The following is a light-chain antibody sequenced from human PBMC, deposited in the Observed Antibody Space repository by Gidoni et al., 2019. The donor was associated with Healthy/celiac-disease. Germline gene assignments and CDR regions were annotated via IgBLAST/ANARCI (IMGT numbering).Light chain of an antibody. V-gene: IGKV4-1*01. CDR3: QQYYSTPWT. CDR2: WAS. Sequence: DIVMTQSPDSLAVSLGERATINCKSSQSVLYSSNNKNYLAWYQQTPGQPPNLLIYWASTWESGVPDRLRGSVSATDFTLTISGLQAEYVAVYYCQQYYSTPWTFGQGTKVEIK. J-gene: IGKJ1*01. CDR1: QSVLYSSNNKNY.